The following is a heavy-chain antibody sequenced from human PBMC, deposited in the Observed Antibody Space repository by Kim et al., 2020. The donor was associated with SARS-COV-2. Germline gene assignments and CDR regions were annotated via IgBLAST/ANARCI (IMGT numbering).Heavy chain of an antibody. CDR3: AREISPGRDGYNVLRWYFDL. CDR1: GGTFSSYA. D-gene: IGHD3-9*01. Sequence: SVKVSCKASGGTFSSYAISWVRQAPGQGLEWMGGIIPIFGTANYAQKFQGRVTITADESTSTAYMELSSLRSEDTAVYYCAREISPGRDGYNVLRWYFDLWGRGTLVTVSS. J-gene: IGHJ2*01. V-gene: IGHV1-69*13. CDR2: IIPIFGTA.